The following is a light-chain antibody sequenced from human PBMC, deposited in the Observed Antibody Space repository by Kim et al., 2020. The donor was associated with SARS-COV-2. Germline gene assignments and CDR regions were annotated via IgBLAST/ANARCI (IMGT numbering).Light chain of an antibody. J-gene: IGKJ4*01. CDR2: SAS. Sequence: SASGGDRVTISCRASQYISTYLNWYQQKPGKAPKLLIYSASSLHNGVPSRFSGSGSGTDFTLTISSLQPEDFATYYCQQSYSTPLTFGGGTKVDIK. V-gene: IGKV1-39*01. CDR3: QQSYSTPLT. CDR1: QYISTY.